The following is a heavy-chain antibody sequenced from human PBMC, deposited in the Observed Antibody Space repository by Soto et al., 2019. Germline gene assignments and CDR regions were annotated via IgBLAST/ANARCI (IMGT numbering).Heavy chain of an antibody. V-gene: IGHV3-23*01. J-gene: IGHJ6*03. CDR2: ISGSGGST. Sequence: VSLRLCWAAAEFTCGGHAGSWILQATGKGLEWVSAISGSGGSTYYAGSVKGRFTISRDNSKNTLYLQMNSLRAEDTAVYYCAKVSLSGDCRLLGRSFLAFWGNGST. CDR1: EFTCGGHA. D-gene: IGHD2-21*02. CDR3: AKVSLSGDCRLLGRSFLAF.